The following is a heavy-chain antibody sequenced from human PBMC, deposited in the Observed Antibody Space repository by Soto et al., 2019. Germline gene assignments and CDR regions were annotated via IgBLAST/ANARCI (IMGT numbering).Heavy chain of an antibody. Sequence: GGSLRLSCAASGFTFSSYSMNWVRQAPGKGLEWVSPISSSSSYIYYADSVKGRFTISRDNAKNSLYLQMNSLRAEDTAVYYCARDQPAGRAGSFGYYYYGMDVWGQGTTVTVSS. D-gene: IGHD3-10*01. CDR1: GFTFSSYS. J-gene: IGHJ6*02. CDR2: ISSSSSYI. CDR3: ARDQPAGRAGSFGYYYYGMDV. V-gene: IGHV3-21*01.